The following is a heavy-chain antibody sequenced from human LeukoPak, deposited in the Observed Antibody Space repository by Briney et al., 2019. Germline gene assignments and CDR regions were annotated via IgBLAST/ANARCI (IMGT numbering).Heavy chain of an antibody. D-gene: IGHD4/OR15-4a*01. CDR2: IYSDNT. V-gene: IGHV3-53*01. CDR3: ARRAGAYSHPYDY. CDR1: GFTVSSNS. Sequence: GGSLRLSCTVSGFTVSSNSMSWVRQAPGKGLEWVSFIYSDNTHYSDSVKGRVTISRDNSKNTLYIQMNSLRAEDTAVYYCARRAGAYSHPYDYWGQGTLVTVSS. J-gene: IGHJ4*02.